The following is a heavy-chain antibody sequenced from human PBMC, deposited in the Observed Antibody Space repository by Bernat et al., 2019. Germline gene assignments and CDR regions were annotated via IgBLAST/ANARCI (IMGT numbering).Heavy chain of an antibody. V-gene: IGHV3-30*03. CDR1: GFTFSSYG. Sequence: QVQLVESGGGVVQPGRSLRLSCAASGFTFSSYGMHWVRQAPGKGLEWVAVISYDGSNKYYADSVEGRFTISRDNSKNTLYLQMNSLRAEDTAVYYCAGAPISPATPHFDYWGQGTLVTVSS. J-gene: IGHJ4*02. CDR3: AGAPISPATPHFDY. CDR2: ISYDGSNK.